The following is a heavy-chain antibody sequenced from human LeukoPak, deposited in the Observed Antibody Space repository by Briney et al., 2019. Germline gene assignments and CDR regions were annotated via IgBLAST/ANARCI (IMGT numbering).Heavy chain of an antibody. CDR3: ARVGTVVTWYYFDY. CDR1: GYTFTRYD. V-gene: IGHV1-8*01. Sequence: ASVKVSCKTSGYTFTRYDINWVRQATGQGLEWMGWMNPNSGNTGYAQKFQGRVTMTRNTSMSTAYLELSSLSSDDTAVYYCARVGTVVTWYYFDYWGQGTLVTVSS. D-gene: IGHD4-23*01. J-gene: IGHJ4*02. CDR2: MNPNSGNT.